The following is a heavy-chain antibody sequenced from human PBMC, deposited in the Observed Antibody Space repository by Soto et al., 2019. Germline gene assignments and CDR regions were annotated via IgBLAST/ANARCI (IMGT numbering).Heavy chain of an antibody. CDR3: ARDTSSTSLRAEYFQF. CDR2: IYYSGST. Sequence: PSETLSLTCTVSGGSISSYYWSWIRQPPGKGLEWIGYIYYSGSTNYNPSLKGRVTISMDTSKNQFSLRLTSVTAADTAVYYCARDTSSTSLRAEYFQFWGQGTQVTVSS. V-gene: IGHV4-59*12. J-gene: IGHJ1*01. CDR1: GGSISSYY. D-gene: IGHD6-13*01.